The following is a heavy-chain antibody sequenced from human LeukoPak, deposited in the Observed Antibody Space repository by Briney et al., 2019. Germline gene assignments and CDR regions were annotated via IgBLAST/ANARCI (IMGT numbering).Heavy chain of an antibody. J-gene: IGHJ6*02. CDR1: GYTLTELS. D-gene: IGHD4-23*01. CDR3: ATEFARVVVTPYYYYGMDV. CDR2: FDPEDGET. V-gene: IGHV1-24*01. Sequence: ASVKVSCKVSGYTLTELSMQWVRQAPGKGLEWLGGFDPEDGETIYAQKFQGRVTMTEDTSTDTAYMELSSLRSEDTAVYYCATEFARVVVTPYYYYGMDVWGQGTTVTVSS.